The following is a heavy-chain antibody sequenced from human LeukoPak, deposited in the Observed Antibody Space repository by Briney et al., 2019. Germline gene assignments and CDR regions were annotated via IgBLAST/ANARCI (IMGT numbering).Heavy chain of an antibody. V-gene: IGHV3-23*01. Sequence: GSLRLSCAASGFTFSSYAMSWVRQAPGKGLEWVSAISGSGGSTYYADFVKGRFTISRDNSKNTLYLQMNSLRAEDTAVYYCAKDIVVVPAAIDDSFDYWGQGTLVTVSS. D-gene: IGHD2-2*02. CDR2: ISGSGGST. J-gene: IGHJ4*02. CDR3: AKDIVVVPAAIDDSFDY. CDR1: GFTFSSYA.